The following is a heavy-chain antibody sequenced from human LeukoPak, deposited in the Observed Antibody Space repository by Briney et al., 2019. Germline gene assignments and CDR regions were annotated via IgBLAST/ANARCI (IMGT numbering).Heavy chain of an antibody. D-gene: IGHD2/OR15-2a*01. J-gene: IGHJ4*02. CDR2: INPSGGST. CDR3: ARGGIDY. CDR1: GYTFTNYY. V-gene: IGHV1-46*01. Sequence: ASVKVSCKASGYTFTNYYIHWVRQAPGQGLKLMGLINPSGGSTTYAQKFQGRVTMTRDMSTSTVYMELSSLRSEDTAVYYCARGGIDYWGQGTLVTVSS.